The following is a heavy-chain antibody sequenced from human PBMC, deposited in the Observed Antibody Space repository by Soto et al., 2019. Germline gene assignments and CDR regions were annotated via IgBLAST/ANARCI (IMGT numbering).Heavy chain of an antibody. CDR1: GDTFTDYY. V-gene: IGHV1-46*01. CDR2: VNPSGGHT. J-gene: IGHJ4*02. D-gene: IGHD2-21*02. CDR3: VRGGHVALVTAALDY. Sequence: QVQLMQSGAEVKKPGASVKVSCKASGDTFTDYYIHWVRQAPGQGLEWMGTVNPSGGHTTYAQHFLGRVTMTRDTSTSTLYMELTSLTSDDTAIYYCVRGGHVALVTAALDYWGQGTLVTVSS.